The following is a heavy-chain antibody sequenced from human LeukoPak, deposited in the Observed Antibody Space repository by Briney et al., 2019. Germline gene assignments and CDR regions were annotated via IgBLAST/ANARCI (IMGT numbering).Heavy chain of an antibody. CDR2: IYSTGTT. V-gene: IGHV4-4*07. Sequence: SETLSLTCTVSGGSMKSYYWSWIRQSAGKGLEWIGRIYSTGTTNYNPSLKSRVSMSVETSRNQFSLKLSSVTAADTAVYYCARDSSITGTTGLDYWGQGTLVTVSS. D-gene: IGHD1-7*01. CDR3: ARDSSITGTTGLDY. CDR1: GGSMKSYY. J-gene: IGHJ4*02.